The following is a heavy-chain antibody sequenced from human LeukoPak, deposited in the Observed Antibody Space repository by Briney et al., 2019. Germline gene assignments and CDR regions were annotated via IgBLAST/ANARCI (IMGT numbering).Heavy chain of an antibody. Sequence: SETLSLTCTVSGGSISSYYWSWIRQPPGKGLEWIGYIYYSGSTNYSPSLKSRVTISVDTSKNQFSLKLSSVTAADTAVYYCASGGYCSSTSCYKYAFDIWGQGTMVTVSS. J-gene: IGHJ3*02. V-gene: IGHV4-59*01. CDR2: IYYSGST. CDR1: GGSISSYY. D-gene: IGHD2-2*02. CDR3: ASGGYCSSTSCYKYAFDI.